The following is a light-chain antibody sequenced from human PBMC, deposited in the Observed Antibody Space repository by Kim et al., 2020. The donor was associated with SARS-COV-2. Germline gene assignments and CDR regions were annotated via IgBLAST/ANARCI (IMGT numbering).Light chain of an antibody. CDR1: TSDVGANNY. Sequence: GQSVAISCTGTTSDVGANNYVSWYQQYPGKAPKLILYELTKRPSGVPDRFSGSKSGNTASLTVSGLQAEDEAHYYCSSYAGTNDVRFGGGTKLTVL. J-gene: IGLJ2*01. CDR2: ELT. V-gene: IGLV2-8*01. CDR3: SSYAGTNDVR.